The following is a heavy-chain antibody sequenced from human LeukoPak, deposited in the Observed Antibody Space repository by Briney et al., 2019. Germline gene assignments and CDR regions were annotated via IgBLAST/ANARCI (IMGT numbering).Heavy chain of an antibody. Sequence: SETLSLTCAVYGGSFSGYYWSWIRQPPGKGLEWIGEINHSGSTNYNPSLKSRVTISVDTSKNQFSLKLSSVTAADTAVYYCARDPSDIAARLYFDYWGQGTLVTVSS. CDR3: ARDPSDIAARLYFDY. J-gene: IGHJ4*02. D-gene: IGHD6-6*01. CDR2: INHSGST. V-gene: IGHV4-34*01. CDR1: GGSFSGYY.